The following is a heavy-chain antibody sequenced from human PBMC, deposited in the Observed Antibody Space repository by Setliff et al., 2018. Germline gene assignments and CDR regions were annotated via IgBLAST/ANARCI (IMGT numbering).Heavy chain of an antibody. CDR1: GGSFSGYY. CDR3: AREYFYGDYLDY. J-gene: IGHJ4*02. Sequence: SETLSLTCAVYGGSFSGYYWSWIRQPPGKGLEWIGEINHSGSTNSNPSLKSRVTISVDTSKNQFSLNLSSVTAADSAVYYCAREYFYGDYLDYWGQGTLVTVSS. D-gene: IGHD4-17*01. CDR2: INHSGST. V-gene: IGHV4-34*01.